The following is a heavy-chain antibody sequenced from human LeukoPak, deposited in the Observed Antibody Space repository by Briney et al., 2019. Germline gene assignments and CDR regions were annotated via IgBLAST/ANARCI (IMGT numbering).Heavy chain of an antibody. CDR1: GFTFSSHA. D-gene: IGHD5-18*01. CDR3: AKTHSYGYGAFDY. Sequence: GGSPRLSCAASGFTFSSHAMSWVRQAPGRGLEWVSGISGSGADTHYADSVKGRFTISRDNSKNTLYLQVNSLRAEDTAVYYCAKTHSYGYGAFDYWGQGTLITVSS. CDR2: ISGSGADT. J-gene: IGHJ4*02. V-gene: IGHV3-23*01.